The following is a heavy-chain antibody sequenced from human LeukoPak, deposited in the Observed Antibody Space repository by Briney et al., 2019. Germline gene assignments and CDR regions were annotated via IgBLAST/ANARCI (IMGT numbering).Heavy chain of an antibody. CDR1: GGTFSSYA. D-gene: IGHD5-24*01. J-gene: IGHJ5*02. V-gene: IGHV1-69*06. Sequence: ASVKVSCKASGGTFSSYAISWVRQAPGQGLEWMGGIIPIFGTANYAQKFQGRVTITADKSTSTAYMELSSLRSEDTAFYYCATDHSMANTAWWFDPWGQGTLVTVSS. CDR3: ATDHSMANTAWWFDP. CDR2: IIPIFGTA.